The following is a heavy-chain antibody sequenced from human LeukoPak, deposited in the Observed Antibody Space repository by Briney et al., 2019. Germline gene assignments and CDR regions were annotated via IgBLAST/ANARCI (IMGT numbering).Heavy chain of an antibody. V-gene: IGHV3-74*01. Sequence: GGSLRLSCEASGFTFSNHWMHWVRQAPGKGLVWVSVISKDGSTSIYADSVRGRLTISRDNAKNSLYLQMNSLRAEDTALYYCARCYYGSGSYSYYFDYWGQGTLVTVSS. CDR2: ISKDGSTS. J-gene: IGHJ4*02. CDR1: GFTFSNHW. D-gene: IGHD3-10*01. CDR3: ARCYYGSGSYSYYFDY.